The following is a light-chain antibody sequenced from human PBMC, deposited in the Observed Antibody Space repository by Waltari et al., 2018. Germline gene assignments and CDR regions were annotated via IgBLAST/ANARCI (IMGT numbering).Light chain of an antibody. V-gene: IGLV1-47*01. CDR3: AAWDDSLSGPV. J-gene: IGLJ3*02. CDR1: SSAIGSTY. Sequence: QSVLTQPPSASGTPGQRVTISCSGSSSAIGSTYVYLYQQLPGTAPKLLIYRSNQRPSGVPDRFSGSRSGTSVSLAISGLRSEDEADYHCAAWDDSLSGPVFGGGTKLTVL. CDR2: RSN.